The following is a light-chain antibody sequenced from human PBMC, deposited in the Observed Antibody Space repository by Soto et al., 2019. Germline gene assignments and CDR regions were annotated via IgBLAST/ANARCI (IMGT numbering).Light chain of an antibody. J-gene: IGLJ7*01. Sequence: QSVLTQPPSVSGAPGQRVTISCTGSSSNIGAGYDVHWYQHLPGTAPRLIIYDNSNRPSGVPDRFSGSKSGTSASLAITGLQADDEADYYCQSYDTSLSGYAVFGGGTQLTVL. CDR1: SSNIGAGYD. V-gene: IGLV1-40*01. CDR2: DNS. CDR3: QSYDTSLSGYAV.